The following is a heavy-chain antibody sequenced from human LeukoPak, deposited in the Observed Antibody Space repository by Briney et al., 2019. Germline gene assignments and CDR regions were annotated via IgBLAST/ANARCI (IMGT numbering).Heavy chain of an antibody. V-gene: IGHV3-15*01. CDR3: AKYDTFVNFDY. Sequence: GGSLRLSCAASGFTSTNAWMSWVRQAPGKGLEWIGHIKSKADGETTDFAAPVKGRFTISRDDLKHTLYLQMDSLKTDDTAVYYCAKYDTFVNFDYWGQGTLVTVSS. D-gene: IGHD3-22*01. CDR2: IKSKADGETT. J-gene: IGHJ4*02. CDR1: GFTSTNAW.